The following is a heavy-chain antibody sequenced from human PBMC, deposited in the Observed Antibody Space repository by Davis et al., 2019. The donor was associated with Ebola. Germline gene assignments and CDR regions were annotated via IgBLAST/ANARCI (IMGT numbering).Heavy chain of an antibody. Sequence: GESLKISCAASGFTVSSNYMGWVRQAPGKGLEWVSVIYSGGSTYYADSVKGRFTISRDNSKNTLYLQMNSLRAEDTAVYYCARGLFSRGRDYWGQGTLVTVSS. CDR1: GFTVSSNY. J-gene: IGHJ4*02. CDR3: ARGLFSRGRDY. CDR2: IYSGGST. V-gene: IGHV3-53*01. D-gene: IGHD6-13*01.